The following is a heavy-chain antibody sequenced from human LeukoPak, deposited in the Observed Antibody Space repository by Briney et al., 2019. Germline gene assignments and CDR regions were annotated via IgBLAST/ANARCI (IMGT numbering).Heavy chain of an antibody. D-gene: IGHD6-13*01. V-gene: IGHV3-66*01. CDR3: ARDTGWAAADYYYYYGMDV. J-gene: IGHJ6*02. CDR1: GFTFSSYA. Sequence: GGSLRLSCAASGFTFSSYAMSWVRQAPGKGLEWVSVIYSGGGTHYADSVKGRFSISRDNSKNTLYLQMNSLRAEDTAVYYCARDTGWAAADYYYYYGMDVWGQGTTVTVSS. CDR2: IYSGGGT.